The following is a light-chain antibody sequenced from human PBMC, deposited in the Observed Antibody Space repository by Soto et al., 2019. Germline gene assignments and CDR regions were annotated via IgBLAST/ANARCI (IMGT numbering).Light chain of an antibody. V-gene: IGKV1-5*03. CDR3: QHYNSYSEA. CDR1: QTISSW. J-gene: IGKJ1*01. Sequence: DIQSTQSPSTLSGSVGASVPITGRASQTISSWLAWYQQKPGKAPKLLIYEASTLKSGVPSRFSGSGSGTEFTLTISSLQPDDFATYYCQHYNSYSEAVGQGTKGDTK. CDR2: EAS.